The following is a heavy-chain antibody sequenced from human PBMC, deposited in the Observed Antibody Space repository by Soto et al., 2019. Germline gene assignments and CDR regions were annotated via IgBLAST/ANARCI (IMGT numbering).Heavy chain of an antibody. CDR1: GGSFTYT. CDR3: ARLHSHGTYGMDV. Sequence: SVKVSCKASGGSFTYTLSWVRQAPGQGLEWMGGIIPIFGTTNYAQKFQGRVAITADESTKTAYMELSTLRSEDTAVYYCARLHSHGTYGMDVWGQGTTVTVSS. CDR2: IIPIFGTT. V-gene: IGHV1-69*13. J-gene: IGHJ6*02. D-gene: IGHD5-18*01.